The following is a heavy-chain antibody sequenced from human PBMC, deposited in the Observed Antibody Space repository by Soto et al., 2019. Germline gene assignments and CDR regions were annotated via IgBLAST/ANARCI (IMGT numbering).Heavy chain of an antibody. D-gene: IGHD6-19*01. CDR2: MNPNSGNT. J-gene: IGHJ6*03. Sequence: QVQLVQSGAEVKKPGASVKVSCKASGYTFTSYDINWVRQATGQGLEWMGWMNPNSGNTGYAQKFQGRVTMTRNTSTSTAYMKLSSLRSEDTAVDYCARTIAGAGYYYYYYMDVWGKGTTVTVSS. CDR1: GYTFTSYD. CDR3: ARTIAGAGYYYYYYMDV. V-gene: IGHV1-8*01.